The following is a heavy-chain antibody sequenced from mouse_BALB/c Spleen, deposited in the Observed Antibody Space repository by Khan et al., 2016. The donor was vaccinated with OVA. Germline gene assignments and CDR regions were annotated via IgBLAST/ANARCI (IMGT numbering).Heavy chain of an antibody. CDR1: GFTFSSYS. V-gene: IGHV5-6*01. Sequence: EVELVESGGDLVKPGGSLKLSCAASGFTFSSYSMSWVRQTPDKRLEWVASISSGGDYTYYPDSVKGRFTISRDNAKNTLYLQMSDLKSEDTAMYYCAGHLTGSFAYWGQGTLVIVSA. CDR2: ISSGGDYT. J-gene: IGHJ3*01. CDR3: AGHLTGSFAY. D-gene: IGHD4-1*01.